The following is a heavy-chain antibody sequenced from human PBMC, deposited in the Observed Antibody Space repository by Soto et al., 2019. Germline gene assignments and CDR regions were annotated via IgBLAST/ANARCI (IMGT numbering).Heavy chain of an antibody. CDR1: GGSISSYY. Sequence: SETLSLTCTVSGGSISSYYWSWIRQPPGKGLEWIGYIYYSGSTNYNPSLKSRVTISVDTSKNQFSLKLSSVTAADPAVYYCARYGDYAAFDIWGQGTMVTVSS. V-gene: IGHV4-59*01. D-gene: IGHD4-17*01. CDR3: ARYGDYAAFDI. J-gene: IGHJ3*02. CDR2: IYYSGST.